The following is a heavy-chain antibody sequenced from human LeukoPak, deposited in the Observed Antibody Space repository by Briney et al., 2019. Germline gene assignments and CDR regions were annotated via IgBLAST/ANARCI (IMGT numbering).Heavy chain of an antibody. V-gene: IGHV3-23*01. CDR2: IRGDGVTT. J-gene: IGHJ5*02. CDR3: VREGGSDWYSGWFDP. Sequence: LSRASAEVALGKRGKNGVRRAPGKRLEWVSGIRGDGVTTYYADSVKGRFTISRDNSKNTLFLQMNSLRVEDTAVYYCVREGGSDWYSGWFDPWGQGTLVTVSS. D-gene: IGHD6-19*01. CDR1: EVALGKRG.